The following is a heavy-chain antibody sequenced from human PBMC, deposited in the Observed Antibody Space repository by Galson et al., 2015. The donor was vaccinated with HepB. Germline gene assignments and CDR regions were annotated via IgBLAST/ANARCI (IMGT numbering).Heavy chain of an antibody. CDR3: ASLPVCSGYHPAMDV. CDR2: IYSDGTT. V-gene: IGHV3-66*01. Sequence: SLRLSCAASGFSGSNNYMSWVRQAPGKVLEWVSVIYSDGTTYYADSVKGRFTISKDNSKNTLYLQMNNLRADDTAVYHCASLPVCSGYHPAMDVWGQGPTVTVSS. D-gene: IGHD3-3*01. CDR1: GFSGSNNY. J-gene: IGHJ6*02.